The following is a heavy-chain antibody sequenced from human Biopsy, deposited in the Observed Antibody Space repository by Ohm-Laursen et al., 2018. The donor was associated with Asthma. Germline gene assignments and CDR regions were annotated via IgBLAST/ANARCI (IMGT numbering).Heavy chain of an antibody. J-gene: IGHJ5*02. CDR2: THYSGTT. CDR3: ARLADCSGGACYSYGWFDP. V-gene: IGHV4-59*01. Sequence: GTLSLTCTVSGGSIGIYYWGWIRQPPGKGLEYIGYTHYSGTTNTDPSLTGRVTMSVDTSKNQFSLRLTSVTPADTAVYYCARLADCSGGACYSYGWFDPWGQGTLVIVSS. CDR1: GGSIGIYY. D-gene: IGHD2-15*01.